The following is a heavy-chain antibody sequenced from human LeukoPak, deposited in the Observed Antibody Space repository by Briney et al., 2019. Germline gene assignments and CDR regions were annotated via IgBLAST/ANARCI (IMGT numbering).Heavy chain of an antibody. Sequence: GGSLRLSCAASGFTFSSYGMHWVRQAPGKGLEWVAVISNDESKKYYADSVKGRFTISRDNSKNTLSLQVSSLRSEDTAVYYCARDSSDVRSLIAHWGQGTLVTVSS. J-gene: IGHJ1*01. D-gene: IGHD3-10*02. CDR2: ISNDESKK. CDR3: ARDSSDVRSLIAH. CDR1: GFTFSSYG. V-gene: IGHV3-30*03.